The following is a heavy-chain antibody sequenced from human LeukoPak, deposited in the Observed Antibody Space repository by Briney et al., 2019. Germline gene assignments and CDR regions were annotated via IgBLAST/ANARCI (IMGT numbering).Heavy chain of an antibody. J-gene: IGHJ4*02. D-gene: IGHD3-9*01. V-gene: IGHV4-39*07. CDR3: ARSRKDYDILTGYYLDY. CDR2: IYYSGST. CDR1: GGSISSSSYY. Sequence: SETLSLTCTVSGGSISSSSYYWGWIRQPPGKGLEWIGSIYYSGSTYYNPSLKSRVTISVDTSKNQFSLKLSSVTAADTAVYYCARSRKDYDILTGYYLDYWGQGTLVTVSS.